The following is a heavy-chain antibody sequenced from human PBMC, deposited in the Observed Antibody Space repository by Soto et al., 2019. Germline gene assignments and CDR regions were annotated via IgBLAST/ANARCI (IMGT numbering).Heavy chain of an antibody. CDR2: INHSGST. D-gene: IGHD6-13*01. V-gene: IGHV4-34*01. CDR3: ARGSGSDSSSWYYFDY. CDR1: GGSFSGYY. J-gene: IGHJ4*02. Sequence: SETLSLTCAVYGGSFSGYYWSWIRQPPGKGLEWIGEINHSGSTNYNPSLKSRVTIPVDTSKNQFSLKLSSVTAADTAVYYCARGSGSDSSSWYYFDYWGQGTLVTVSS.